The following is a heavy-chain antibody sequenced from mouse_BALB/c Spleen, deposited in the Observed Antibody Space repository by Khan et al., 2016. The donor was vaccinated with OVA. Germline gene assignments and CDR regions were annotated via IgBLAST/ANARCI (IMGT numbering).Heavy chain of an antibody. Sequence: MQLKQSGAELVKPGASVKLSCTASGFNIKDTYMHWVKQRPEQGLEWIGRIDPANGNTKYDPKFQGKATITADTSSNTAYLQLSSLTSEDTAVYYGARDGNYFYAMDYWGQGTSVTVSS. CDR2: IDPANGNT. V-gene: IGHV14-3*02. CDR3: ARDGNYFYAMDY. D-gene: IGHD2-1*01. J-gene: IGHJ4*01. CDR1: GFNIKDTY.